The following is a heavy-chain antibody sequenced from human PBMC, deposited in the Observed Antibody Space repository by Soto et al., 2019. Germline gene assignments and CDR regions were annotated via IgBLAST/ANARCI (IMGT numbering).Heavy chain of an antibody. J-gene: IGHJ6*02. CDR3: AGELQGEEVVAAEYYYYGMDV. Sequence: GASVKVSCKASGYTFTSYYMHWVRQAPGQGLEWMGIINPSGGSTSYAQKFQGRVTMTRDTSTSTVYMELSSLRSEDTAVYYCAGELQGEEVVAAEYYYYGMDVWGQGTTVTVSS. CDR1: GYTFTSYY. D-gene: IGHD2-15*01. V-gene: IGHV1-46*01. CDR2: INPSGGST.